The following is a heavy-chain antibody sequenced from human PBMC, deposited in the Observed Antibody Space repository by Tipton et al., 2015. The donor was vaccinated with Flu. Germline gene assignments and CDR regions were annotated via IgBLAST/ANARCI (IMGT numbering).Heavy chain of an antibody. CDR3: ARPRGYGSSWHAGPLKSYYYGMDV. J-gene: IGHJ6*02. CDR1: GGTFSSYA. CDR2: IIPIFGTA. Sequence: QLVQSGAEVKKPGSSVKVSCKASGGTFSSYAISWVRQAPGQGLEWMGGIIPIFGTANYAQKFQGRVTITADESTSTAYMELSSLRSEDTAVYYCARPRGYGSSWHAGPLKSYYYGMDVWGQGTTVTVSS. V-gene: IGHV1-69*01. D-gene: IGHD6-13*01.